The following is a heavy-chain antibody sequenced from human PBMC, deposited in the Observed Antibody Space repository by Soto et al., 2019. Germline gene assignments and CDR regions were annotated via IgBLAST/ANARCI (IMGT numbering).Heavy chain of an antibody. CDR1: GFTFSSYE. V-gene: IGHV3-48*03. J-gene: IGHJ2*01. CDR2: ISSSGSTI. Sequence: TGGSLRLSCAASGFTFSSYEMNWVRQAPGKGLEWVSYISSSGSTIYYADSVKGRFTIFRDNAKNSLYLQMNSLRAEDTAVYYCARARGSGWYREWYFDLWGRGTLVTVSS. CDR3: ARARGSGWYREWYFDL. D-gene: IGHD6-19*01.